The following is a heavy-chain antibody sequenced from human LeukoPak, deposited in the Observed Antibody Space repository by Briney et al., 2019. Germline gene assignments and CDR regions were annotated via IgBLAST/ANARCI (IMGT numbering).Heavy chain of an antibody. CDR3: ARDTVTTRNAFDI. D-gene: IGHD4-17*01. J-gene: IGHJ3*02. Sequence: GRSLRLSCAASGFTFSSYAMHWVRQAPGKGLEWVAVISYDGSNKYYADSVKGRFTISRDNSKNTLYLQMNSLRAEDTAVYYCARDTVTTRNAFDIWGQGTMVTVSS. CDR1: GFTFSSYA. CDR2: ISYDGSNK. V-gene: IGHV3-30*03.